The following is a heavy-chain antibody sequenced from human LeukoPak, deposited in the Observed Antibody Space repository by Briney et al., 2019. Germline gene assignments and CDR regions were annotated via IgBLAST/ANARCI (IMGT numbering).Heavy chain of an antibody. CDR3: AKGRYGSGSYYNRAGFDY. V-gene: IGHV3-23*01. Sequence: GGSLRLSCAASGFTLSSYAMSWVRQGPGKGLGWVSAISGSGGSTYYADSVKGRFTISRDNSKNTLYLQMNSLRAEDTAVYYCAKGRYGSGSYYNRAGFDYWGQGTLVTVSS. CDR1: GFTLSSYA. CDR2: ISGSGGST. D-gene: IGHD3-10*01. J-gene: IGHJ4*02.